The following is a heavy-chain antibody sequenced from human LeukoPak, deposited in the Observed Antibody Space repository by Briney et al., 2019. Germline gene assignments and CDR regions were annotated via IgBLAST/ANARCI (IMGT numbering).Heavy chain of an antibody. D-gene: IGHD4-17*01. J-gene: IGHJ4*02. Sequence: SSETLSLTCTVSGGSISSGDYYWSWIRQPPGKGLEWIGSIYYSGSTYYNPSLKSRVTISADTSKNQFSLKLSSVTAADTAVYYCAGDRYGDYVIDYWGQGTLVTVSS. CDR2: IYYSGST. CDR1: GGSISSGDYY. V-gene: IGHV4-39*07. CDR3: AGDRYGDYVIDY.